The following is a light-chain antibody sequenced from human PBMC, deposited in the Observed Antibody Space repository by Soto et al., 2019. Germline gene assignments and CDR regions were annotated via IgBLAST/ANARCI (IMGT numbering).Light chain of an antibody. CDR1: SGDVGNYNL. J-gene: IGLJ1*01. V-gene: IGLV2-23*01. CDR2: EGS. Sequence: QSVLTQPASVSGSPGQSITISCTGTSGDVGNYNLVSWYQQHPGKAPKLMIYEGSKRPSGVSNRFSGAKSGNTASLTISGLQAEDESDYYCCSYAGSSTYVFGTGTKLTVL. CDR3: CSYAGSSTYV.